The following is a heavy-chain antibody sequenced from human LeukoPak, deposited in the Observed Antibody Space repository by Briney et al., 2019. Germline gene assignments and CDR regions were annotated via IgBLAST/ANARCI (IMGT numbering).Heavy chain of an antibody. CDR1: GFTFTNYG. Sequence: PGGSLRLSCAGSGFTFTNYGMHWVRQAPGKGLEWVAVVWFDGTNKYYADSVKGRFTISRDNSKNTVYLQMNSLRAEDTAVYYCARDHVIKQAPPGYWGQGTLVTVSS. D-gene: IGHD3-10*01. CDR3: ARDHVIKQAPPGY. V-gene: IGHV3-33*01. CDR2: VWFDGTNK. J-gene: IGHJ4*02.